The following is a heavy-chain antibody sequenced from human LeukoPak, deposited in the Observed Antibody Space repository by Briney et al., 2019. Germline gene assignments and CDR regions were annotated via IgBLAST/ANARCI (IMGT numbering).Heavy chain of an antibody. CDR3: ASVTGERDYYYYYGMDA. D-gene: IGHD7-27*01. J-gene: IGHJ6*02. V-gene: IGHV1-69*04. CDR2: IIPILGIA. Sequence: GASVKVSCKASGGTFSSYAISWVRQAPGQGLEWMGRIIPILGIANYAQKFQGRVTITADKSMSTAYMELSSLRSEDTAVYYCASVTGERDYYYYYGMDAWGQGTTVTVSS. CDR1: GGTFSSYA.